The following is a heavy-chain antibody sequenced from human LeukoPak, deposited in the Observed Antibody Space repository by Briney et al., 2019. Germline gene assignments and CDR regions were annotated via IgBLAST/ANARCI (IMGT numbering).Heavy chain of an antibody. CDR1: GGSFSGYY. CDR3: ARRNYDILTGYYIIDY. D-gene: IGHD3-9*01. Sequence: SETLSLTCAVYGGSFSGYYWSWIRQPPGKGLEWIGYIYYSGSTNYNPSLKSRVTISVDTSKNQFSLKLSSVTAADTAVYYCARRNYDILTGYYIIDYWGQGTLVTVSS. J-gene: IGHJ4*02. CDR2: IYYSGST. V-gene: IGHV4-59*01.